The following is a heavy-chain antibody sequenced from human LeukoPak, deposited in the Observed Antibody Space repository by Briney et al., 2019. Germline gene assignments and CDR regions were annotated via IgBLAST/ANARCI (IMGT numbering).Heavy chain of an antibody. Sequence: EGSLRLSCAASGFTFSSYEMNWVRQAPGKGLEWVSYIDSSGSTIHYADSVKGRFTISRDNAKNSLYLQMNSLRAEDTAVYYCARTKEMATISYFDSWGQGTLVTVSS. J-gene: IGHJ4*02. CDR1: GFTFSSYE. V-gene: IGHV3-48*03. D-gene: IGHD5-24*01. CDR3: ARTKEMATISYFDS. CDR2: IDSSGSTI.